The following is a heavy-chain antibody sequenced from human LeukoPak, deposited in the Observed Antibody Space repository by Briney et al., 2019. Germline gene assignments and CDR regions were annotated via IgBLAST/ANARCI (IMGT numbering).Heavy chain of an antibody. CDR2: IYTSGST. CDR1: GGSISSGSYY. D-gene: IGHD3-10*01. J-gene: IGHJ6*04. Sequence: SQTLSLTCTVSGGSISSGSYYWSWLPQPAGKGLEWIGRIYTSGSTNYNPSLKSRVTISVDTSKNQFSLKLSSVTAADTAVYYCARNYGSGSYILMDVWGKGTTVTISS. V-gene: IGHV4-61*02. CDR3: ARNYGSGSYILMDV.